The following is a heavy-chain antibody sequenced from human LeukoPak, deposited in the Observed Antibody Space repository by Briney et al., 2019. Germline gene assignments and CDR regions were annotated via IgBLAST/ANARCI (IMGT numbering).Heavy chain of an antibody. V-gene: IGHV1-8*01. CDR1: GYSFSSND. J-gene: IGHJ5*02. D-gene: IGHD3-10*01. CDR3: ARALGYYGSGNGP. CDR2: MNPNSGNT. Sequence: GASVKVSCKASGYSFSSNDINWVRQATGQGLEWMGWMNPNSGNTGYAQKFQGRVTMTKNTSISTAYMELSSLRSEDTAVYYCARALGYYGSGNGPWGQGTLVTVSS.